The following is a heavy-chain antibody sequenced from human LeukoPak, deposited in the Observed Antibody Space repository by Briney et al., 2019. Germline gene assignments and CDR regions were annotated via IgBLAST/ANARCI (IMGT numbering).Heavy chain of an antibody. Sequence: SETLSLTCTVSGGSINSHYWSWIRQSPGKGLEWIGYIYFTGSTNYSPSLKSRVTMSVDRSKNQFSLNLRSVTAADTAVYFCARGLGRWDFDYWGQGTRVTVPS. J-gene: IGHJ4*02. CDR3: ARGLGRWDFDY. D-gene: IGHD3-16*01. V-gene: IGHV4-59*11. CDR2: IYFTGST. CDR1: GGSINSHY.